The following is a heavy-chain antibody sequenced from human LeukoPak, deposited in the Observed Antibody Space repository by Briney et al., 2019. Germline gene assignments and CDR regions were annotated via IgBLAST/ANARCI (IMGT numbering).Heavy chain of an antibody. Sequence: GGSLRLSCAASGFTFDDYGMSWVRQAPGKGLEWVSGINWNGGSTGYADSVKGRFTISRDNSKNTLYLQMNSLRAEGTAVYYCAKSGLNRFDYWGQGTLVTVSS. CDR3: AKSGLNRFDY. CDR2: INWNGGST. V-gene: IGHV3-20*04. CDR1: GFTFDDYG. J-gene: IGHJ4*02. D-gene: IGHD2-15*01.